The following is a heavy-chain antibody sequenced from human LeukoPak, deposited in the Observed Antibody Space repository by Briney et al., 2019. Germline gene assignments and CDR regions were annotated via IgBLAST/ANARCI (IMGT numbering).Heavy chain of an antibody. CDR1: GGSISSYY. V-gene: IGHV4-59*08. CDR2: IYYSGST. D-gene: IGHD5-18*01. Sequence: KASETLSLTCTLSGGSISSYYWSWIRQPPGKGLEWIGYIYYSGSTNYNPSLKSRVTISVDTSKNQFSLKLSSVTAADTAVYYCARLHGIYSYVDYWGQGTLVTVSS. CDR3: ARLHGIYSYVDY. J-gene: IGHJ4*02.